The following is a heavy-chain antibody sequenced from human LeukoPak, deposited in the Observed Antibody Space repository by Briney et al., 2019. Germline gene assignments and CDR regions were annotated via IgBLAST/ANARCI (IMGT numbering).Heavy chain of an antibody. D-gene: IGHD6-13*01. Sequence: ASVKVSCKASGYTFTSYGISWVRQAPGQGLEWMGWISAYNGNTNYAQKLQGRVTMTTDTSTSTAYMELSSLRSEDTAVYYCASTTYSSSWLPQRDYWGQGTLVTVSS. CDR2: ISAYNGNT. CDR1: GYTFTSYG. J-gene: IGHJ4*02. CDR3: ASTTYSSSWLPQRDY. V-gene: IGHV1-18*01.